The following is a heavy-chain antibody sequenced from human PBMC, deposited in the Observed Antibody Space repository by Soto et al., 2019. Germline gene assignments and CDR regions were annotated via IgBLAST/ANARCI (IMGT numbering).Heavy chain of an antibody. CDR2: ISAYNGNT. Sequence: GASVKVSCKASGYTFTSYGISWVRQAPGQGLEWMGWISAYNGNTNYAQKLQGRVTMTTDTSTSTAYMELRSLRSDDTAVYYCARDRIYSYGPHYNYYGMDVWGQGTTVTVSS. CDR1: GYTFTSYG. D-gene: IGHD5-18*01. J-gene: IGHJ6*02. V-gene: IGHV1-18*01. CDR3: ARDRIYSYGPHYNYYGMDV.